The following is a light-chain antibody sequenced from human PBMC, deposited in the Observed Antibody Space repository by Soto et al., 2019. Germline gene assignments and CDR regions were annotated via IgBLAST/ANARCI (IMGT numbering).Light chain of an antibody. CDR3: QQYNNWPPWT. Sequence: ETVMTQSPATLSVSPGERATLSCRASQSVYSSLAWYQQKPGQAPRLLIYGASTRATGIPARFSGCGSGTEFTLTISRLQSEDFAVYYCQQYNNWPPWTFGQGTKVDIK. J-gene: IGKJ1*01. CDR1: QSVYSS. V-gene: IGKV3-15*01. CDR2: GAS.